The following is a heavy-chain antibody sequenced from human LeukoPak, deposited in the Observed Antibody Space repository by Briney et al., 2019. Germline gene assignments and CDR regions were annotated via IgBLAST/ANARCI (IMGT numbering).Heavy chain of an antibody. CDR3: ARHMVRGVANAFDI. CDR2: IRYDGSNK. V-gene: IGHV3-30*02. D-gene: IGHD3-10*01. J-gene: IGHJ3*02. CDR1: GFTFSSYG. Sequence: GGSLRLSCAASGFTFSSYGMHWVRQAPGKGLEWVAFIRYDGSNKYYADSVKGRFTISRDNSKNTLYLQMNSLRAEDTAVYYCARHMVRGVANAFDIWGQGTMVTVSS.